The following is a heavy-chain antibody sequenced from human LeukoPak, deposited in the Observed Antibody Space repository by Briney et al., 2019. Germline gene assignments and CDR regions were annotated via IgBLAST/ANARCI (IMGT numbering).Heavy chain of an antibody. D-gene: IGHD1-14*01. V-gene: IGHV4-59*08. Sequence: ASETLSLTCTVSGGSISSYYWSWIRQPPGKGLERIGYIYYSGSTNYNPSLKSRVTISVDTSKNQFSLKLSSVTAADTAVYYCARNPEPAAVDYWGQGTLVTVSS. CDR3: ARNPEPAAVDY. CDR2: IYYSGST. CDR1: GGSISSYY. J-gene: IGHJ4*02.